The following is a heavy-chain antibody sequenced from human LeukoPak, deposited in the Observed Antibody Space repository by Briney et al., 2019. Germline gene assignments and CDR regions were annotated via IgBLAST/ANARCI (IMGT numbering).Heavy chain of an antibody. Sequence: SETLSLTCTVSGVSISSSSYYWGWIRQPPGKGLEWIGSIYYSGSTYYNPSLKSRVTISVDTSKNQFSLKLSSVTAADTAVYYCARDHHGSDVWGKGTTVTVSS. CDR3: ARDHHGSDV. J-gene: IGHJ6*04. CDR2: IYYSGST. D-gene: IGHD3-10*01. V-gene: IGHV4-39*07. CDR1: GVSISSSSYY.